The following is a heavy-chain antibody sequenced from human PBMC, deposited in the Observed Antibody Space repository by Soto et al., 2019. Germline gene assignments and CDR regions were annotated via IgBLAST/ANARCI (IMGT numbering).Heavy chain of an antibody. CDR2: ISGSGGRT. Sequence: LRLSCAASGFTFSHHDMSWVRQAPGKGLEWVSAISGSGGRTHYADSVKGRFTISRDNSKNMLSLQMNSLRAEDTAVYHCAKGLSSASSFDSWGQGTLVTVSS. D-gene: IGHD3-22*01. J-gene: IGHJ4*02. CDR3: AKGLSSASSFDS. CDR1: GFTFSHHD. V-gene: IGHV3-23*01.